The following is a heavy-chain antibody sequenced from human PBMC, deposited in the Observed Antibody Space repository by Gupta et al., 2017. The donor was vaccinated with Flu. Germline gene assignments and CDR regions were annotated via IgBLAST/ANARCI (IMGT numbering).Heavy chain of an antibody. Sequence: QVQLVQSGAEVKKPGASVKVSCKASGYTFTSYYMHWVRQAPGQGLEWMGIINPSGGSTSYAQKFQGRVTMTRDTSTSTVYMELSSLRSEDTAVYYCARGRTPPGIVAHMDVWGQGTTVTVSS. CDR2: INPSGGST. CDR1: GYTFTSYY. J-gene: IGHJ6*02. CDR3: ARGRTPPGIVAHMDV. V-gene: IGHV1-46*01. D-gene: IGHD1-26*01.